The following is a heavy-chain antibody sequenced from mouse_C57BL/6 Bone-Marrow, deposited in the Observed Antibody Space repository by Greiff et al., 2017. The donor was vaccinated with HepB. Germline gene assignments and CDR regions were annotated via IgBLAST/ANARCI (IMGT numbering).Heavy chain of an antibody. CDR3: AREGVYYYSMYY. CDR2: IYPGDGDT. J-gene: IGHJ4*01. Sequence: VQLQQSGAELVKPGASVKISCKASGYAFSSYWMNWVKQRPGKGLEWIGQIYPGDGDTNYNGKFKGKATLTADKSSSTAYMQLRSLTSEDSAVYFCAREGVYYYSMYYWGQGTSVTVSS. CDR1: GYAFSSYW. V-gene: IGHV1-80*01.